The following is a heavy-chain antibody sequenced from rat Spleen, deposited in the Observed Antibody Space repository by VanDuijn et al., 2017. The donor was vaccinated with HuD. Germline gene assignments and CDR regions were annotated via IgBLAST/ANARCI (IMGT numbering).Heavy chain of an antibody. CDR2: ISYDCSRT. CDR1: GFTFSHYD. D-gene: IGHD1-11*01. Sequence: EVQLVESDGGLVQPGRSLKLSCAASGFTFSHYDMAWVRQAPKKGLEWVAFISYDCSRTYYRDAVKGRFTISRDNAKSTLCLQMDSLRSEDTATYYCARQGGYNLDCWGQGVMVTVSS. V-gene: IGHV5-7*01. J-gene: IGHJ2*01. CDR3: ARQGGYNLDC.